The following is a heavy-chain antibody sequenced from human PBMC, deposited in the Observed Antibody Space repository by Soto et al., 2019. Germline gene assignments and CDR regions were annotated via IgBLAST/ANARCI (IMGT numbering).Heavy chain of an antibody. Sequence: QVQLRESGPGVVKPSETLSLICSVSSGSVTSGRFFWSWVRQHPGKGLEWIGHIYCGGNTYYNPSLKSRVAMSVDTSKNRFSLTLSALTAADTAVYYCARSLPGGTIFYMDVWGEGTTVTVSS. CDR3: ARSLPGGTIFYMDV. J-gene: IGHJ6*03. CDR1: SGSVTSGRFF. D-gene: IGHD2-2*01. CDR2: IYCGGNT. V-gene: IGHV4-31*02.